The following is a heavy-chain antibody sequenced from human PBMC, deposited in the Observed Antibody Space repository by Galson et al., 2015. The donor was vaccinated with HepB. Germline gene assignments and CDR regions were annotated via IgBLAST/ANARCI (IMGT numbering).Heavy chain of an antibody. CDR2: IWYAGTKK. V-gene: IGHV3-33*08. CDR3: ARDDCSTTTCLAY. CDR1: GFTFSDHG. J-gene: IGHJ4*02. D-gene: IGHD2-2*01. Sequence: SLRLSCAASGFTFSDHGMLWVRQAPGKGLEWVAAIWYAGTKKYYTDSVRGRFTISRDDSKKTLYLQMSSLRSEDTAVYFCARDDCSTTTCLAYWGQGTLATVAS.